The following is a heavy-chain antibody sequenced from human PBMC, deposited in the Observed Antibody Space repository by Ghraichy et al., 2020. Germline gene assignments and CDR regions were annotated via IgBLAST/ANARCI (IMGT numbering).Heavy chain of an antibody. CDR3: RRDKLAAAIDS. Sequence: GGSLRLSCAASGFTFGTYWMHWVRHAPGKGPVWVSRINSDGSSTIYADSVQGRFTISRDNAKNTLYLQMNSLTAEDTAVYYCRRDKLAAAIDSWGQGTPVTVSS. J-gene: IGHJ4*02. CDR2: INSDGSST. V-gene: IGHV3-74*01. D-gene: IGHD6-25*01. CDR1: GFTFGTYW.